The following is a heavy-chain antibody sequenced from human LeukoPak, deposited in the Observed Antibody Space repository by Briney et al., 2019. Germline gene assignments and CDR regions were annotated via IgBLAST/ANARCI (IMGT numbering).Heavy chain of an antibody. CDR3: AAGVYSIYFDY. Sequence: SETLSLTCTVSGGSISSYHWSWIRQPPGKGLEWIGYIYYSGSTNYNPSLKSRVTISVDTSKNQFSLKLSSVTAADTAVYYCAAGVYSIYFDYWGQGTLVTVSS. CDR1: GGSISSYH. V-gene: IGHV4-59*01. D-gene: IGHD4-11*01. CDR2: IYYSGST. J-gene: IGHJ4*02.